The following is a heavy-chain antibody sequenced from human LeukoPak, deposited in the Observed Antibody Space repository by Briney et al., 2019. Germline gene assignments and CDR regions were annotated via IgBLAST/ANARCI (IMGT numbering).Heavy chain of an antibody. CDR2: ISAYNGNT. Sequence: ASVKVSCKASGYTFTSYGISWVRQAPGQGLEWMGWISAYNGNTNYAQKLQGRVTMTTDTSTSTAYMELRSLRSDDTAVYYCARDLVSIVLRYFDWLVGDYYYGMDVWGKGTTVTVSS. V-gene: IGHV1-18*04. D-gene: IGHD3-9*01. J-gene: IGHJ6*04. CDR1: GYTFTSYG. CDR3: ARDLVSIVLRYFDWLVGDYYYGMDV.